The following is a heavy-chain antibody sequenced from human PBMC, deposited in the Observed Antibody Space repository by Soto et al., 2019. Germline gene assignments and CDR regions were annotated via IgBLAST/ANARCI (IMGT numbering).Heavy chain of an antibody. D-gene: IGHD2-21*01. CDR3: ARGLRPYCSTTTCHPADVV. CDR1: GGSFSGYY. J-gene: IGHJ6*02. V-gene: IGHV4-34*01. Sequence: PSETLSLTCAVYGGSFSGYYWSWIRQPPGKGLEWIGEINHSGSTNYNPSLKSRVTISVDTSKNQFSLKLSSVTAADTAVYYCARGLRPYCSTTTCHPADVVRGQGTTVTVSS. CDR2: INHSGST.